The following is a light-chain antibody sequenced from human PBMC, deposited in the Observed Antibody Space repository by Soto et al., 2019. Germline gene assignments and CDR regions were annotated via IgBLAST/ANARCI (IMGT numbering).Light chain of an antibody. CDR1: TNDVGGYNY. CDR2: EVS. V-gene: IGLV2-14*01. CDR3: CSYTTTSTVI. J-gene: IGLJ2*01. Sequence: QSALTQPASVSGSPGQSITISCTGTTNDVGGYNYVSWYQQHPGKAPKLMVHEVSNRPSGVSNRFSGSKSGNTASLTISGLQAEDEADYYCCSYTTTSTVIFGGGTQLTVL.